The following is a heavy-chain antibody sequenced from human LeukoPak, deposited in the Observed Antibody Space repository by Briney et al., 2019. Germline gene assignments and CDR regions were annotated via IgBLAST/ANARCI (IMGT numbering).Heavy chain of an antibody. V-gene: IGHV5-51*01. Sequence: GASVKVSCKASGYTFTSYWIGWVRQMPGKGLEWMGIIYPGDSDTRYSPSFQGQVTISADKSISTAYLQWSSLKASDTAMYYCARKPYYYYDSSGYRGAFDIWGQGTMVTVSS. CDR1: GYTFTSYW. CDR2: IYPGDSDT. CDR3: ARKPYYYYDSSGYRGAFDI. D-gene: IGHD3-22*01. J-gene: IGHJ3*02.